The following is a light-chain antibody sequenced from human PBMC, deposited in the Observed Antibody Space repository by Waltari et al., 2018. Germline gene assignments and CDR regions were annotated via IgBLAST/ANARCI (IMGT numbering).Light chain of an antibody. CDR2: GNN. V-gene: IGLV1-40*01. Sequence: QSVLTQPPSVSGAPGQRVTISCTGSSSSIGAGYDVNWYQQLPGTAPKLLIYGNNKRPAGVPGRFAGSKSGTAASLAITGLQAEDEADYYCQSYDSSLSGSVFGGGTILTVL. CDR1: SSSIGAGYD. CDR3: QSYDSSLSGSV. J-gene: IGLJ2*01.